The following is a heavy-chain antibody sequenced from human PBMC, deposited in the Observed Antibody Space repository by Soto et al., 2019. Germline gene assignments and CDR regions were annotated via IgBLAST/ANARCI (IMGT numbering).Heavy chain of an antibody. CDR3: ARVRSGYSNGYFDY. CDR2: IYYSGST. J-gene: IGHJ4*02. CDR1: GGSISSGGYY. V-gene: IGHV4-31*03. D-gene: IGHD3-3*01. Sequence: SETLSLTCTVSGGSISSGGYYWSWIRQHPGKGLEWIGYIYYSGSTYYNPSLKSRVTISVDTSKNQFSLKLSSVTAADTAVYYCARVRSGYSNGYFDYWGQGTLVTVSS.